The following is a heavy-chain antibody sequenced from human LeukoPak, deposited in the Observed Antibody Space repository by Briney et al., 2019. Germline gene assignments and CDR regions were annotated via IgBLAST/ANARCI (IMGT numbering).Heavy chain of an antibody. Sequence: GESLKISCEGSGYTFTNYYIGWVRQMPGKGLEWMGIISPGDSDARYSPSFQGQVTISADKSISTAYLRWSSLKAWHTAIYYCATRYCSSTSCNPYFFDFWGQGPLVTVSS. J-gene: IGHJ4*02. CDR3: ATRYCSSTSCNPYFFDF. V-gene: IGHV5-51*01. CDR1: GYTFTNYY. CDR2: ISPGDSDA. D-gene: IGHD2-2*01.